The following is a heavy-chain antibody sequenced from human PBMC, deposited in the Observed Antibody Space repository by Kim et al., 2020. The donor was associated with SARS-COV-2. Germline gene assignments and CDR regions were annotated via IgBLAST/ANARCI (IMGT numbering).Heavy chain of an antibody. V-gene: IGHV3-33*01. Sequence: KYYADSVKGRFTISRDNSKNTLYLQMNSLRAEDTAVYYCARDSQDQYQQDYWGQGTLVTVSS. CDR2: K. CDR3: ARDSQDQYQQDY. D-gene: IGHD2-2*01. J-gene: IGHJ4*02.